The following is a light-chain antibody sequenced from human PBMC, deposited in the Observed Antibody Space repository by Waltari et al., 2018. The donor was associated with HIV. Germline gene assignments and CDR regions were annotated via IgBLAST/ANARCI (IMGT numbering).Light chain of an antibody. Sequence: QSVLTQPPSVSGAPGQRVTISCTGSSSNIGAGYDVHWYQQIPGTAPKLLIYGNSHRPSGVPDRFSGSKSGTSASLAITWLQAEDEADYYCQSYDSSLSVWVFGGGTKLTVL. CDR3: QSYDSSLSVWV. CDR1: SSNIGAGYD. V-gene: IGLV1-40*01. CDR2: GNS. J-gene: IGLJ3*02.